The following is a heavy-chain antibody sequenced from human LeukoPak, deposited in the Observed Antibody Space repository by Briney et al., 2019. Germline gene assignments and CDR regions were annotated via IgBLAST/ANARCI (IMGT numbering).Heavy chain of an antibody. CDR2: ISWNSGSI. J-gene: IGHJ2*01. CDR3: AKDGLDANWYFDL. V-gene: IGHV3-9*01. CDR1: GFTFDDYA. Sequence: GGSLRLSCAASGFTFDDYAMHWVRQAPGKGLEWVSGISWNSGSIGYADSVKGRFTISRDNSKNTLYLQMNSLRGEDTAVYYCAKDGLDANWYFDLWGRGTLVTVSS.